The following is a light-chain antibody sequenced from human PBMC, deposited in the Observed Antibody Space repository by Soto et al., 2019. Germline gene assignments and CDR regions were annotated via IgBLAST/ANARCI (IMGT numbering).Light chain of an antibody. CDR1: QDISNY. V-gene: IGKV1-33*01. CDR2: DAS. Sequence: IQLTQSPSSLSASVGDRVTLTCQASQDISNYLNWYQPKLGKAPKLRIYDASNLETGVPSRLSGSGSGTDFTFTISSMQPEDIATYYCQQYSHLITFGQGTRLEIK. J-gene: IGKJ5*01. CDR3: QQYSHLIT.